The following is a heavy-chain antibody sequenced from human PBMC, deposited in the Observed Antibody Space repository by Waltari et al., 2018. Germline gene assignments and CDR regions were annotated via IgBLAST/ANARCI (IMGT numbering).Heavy chain of an antibody. J-gene: IGHJ3*02. V-gene: IGHV1-69*04. D-gene: IGHD2-21*01. CDR3: ARDGLVPYNAFDI. Sequence: QVQLVQSGSEVKKPGSSVKVSCRASGGTFSSYVISWVRQASGQGLEWMGRITHSVNAAIYAQKFQGRLTITADKSTSTAYMELDSLASADTALYFCARDGLVPYNAFDIWGQGTMVTVSS. CDR1: GGTFSSYV. CDR2: ITHSVNAA.